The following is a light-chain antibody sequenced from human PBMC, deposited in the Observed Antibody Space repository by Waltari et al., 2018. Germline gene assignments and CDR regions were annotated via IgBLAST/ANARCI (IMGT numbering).Light chain of an antibody. CDR2: DVS. Sequence: QSALTQPASVAGSPGQSITLPCTGTSSDVVAYNAVSWYQQHPGKAPKRMISDVSDRPSGVSNRVSGSKSGNTASLTISGLQAEDEADYFCMSYTSSSSWIFGGGTKLTVL. J-gene: IGLJ2*01. CDR3: MSYTSSSSWI. V-gene: IGLV2-14*03. CDR1: SSDVVAYNA.